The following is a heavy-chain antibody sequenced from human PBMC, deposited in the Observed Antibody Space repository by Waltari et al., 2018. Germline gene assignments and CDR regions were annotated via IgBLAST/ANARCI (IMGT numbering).Heavy chain of an antibody. J-gene: IGHJ5*02. CDR1: GFTFSSYT. CDR3: VGGIAH. CDR2: INRDGSVT. Sequence: EVQLVDSGGGLVQPGGSLRLSCVVSGFTFSSYTMSWVRQAPGKGLEWISYINRDGSVTHYADSVKGRFTISRDNAKNSLYLQMSSLRAGDTAVFYCVGGIAHWGQGTLVTVSS. V-gene: IGHV3-48*01.